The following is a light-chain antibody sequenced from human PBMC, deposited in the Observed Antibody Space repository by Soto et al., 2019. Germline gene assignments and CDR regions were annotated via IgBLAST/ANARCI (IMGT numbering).Light chain of an antibody. Sequence: DIPMTQSPSTLPASVGDRVTLSCRASQTVERWLAWYQQKPGKAPKLLISDVSTLERGVPSRFSGSGSATEFTLTMSGLQSDDFATYYCQQYKDHVWTFGQGTKV. V-gene: IGKV1-5*01. CDR1: QTVERW. CDR2: DVS. CDR3: QQYKDHVWT. J-gene: IGKJ1*01.